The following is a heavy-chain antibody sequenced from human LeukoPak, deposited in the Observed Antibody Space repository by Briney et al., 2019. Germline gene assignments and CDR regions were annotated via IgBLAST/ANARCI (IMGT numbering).Heavy chain of an antibody. CDR2: INWNGGST. D-gene: IGHD1-26*01. V-gene: IGHV3-20*04. CDR3: ARAEPKGDYYYYMDV. CDR1: GFTFSDYY. J-gene: IGHJ6*03. Sequence: GGSLRLSCAASGFTFSDYYMSWVRQAPGKGLEWVSGINWNGGSTGYADSVKGRFTISRDNAKNSLYLQMNSLRAEDTALYYCARAEPKGDYYYYMDVWGKETTVTVSS.